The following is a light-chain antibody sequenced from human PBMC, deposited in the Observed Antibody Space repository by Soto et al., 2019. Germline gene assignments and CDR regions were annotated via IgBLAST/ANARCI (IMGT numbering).Light chain of an antibody. J-gene: IGKJ1*01. CDR3: HSYDKWPPGT. Sequence: EIMMTQSPVTLSVSPGERVTLSCRASQSVSTNVAWYQQKPGEAPRLLIFDASARAVDIPGRFSGSVSGTEFTLTISSLQPEYFAVYFCHSYDKWPPGTFGQVTKVDSK. CDR2: DAS. CDR1: QSVSTN. V-gene: IGKV3D-15*01.